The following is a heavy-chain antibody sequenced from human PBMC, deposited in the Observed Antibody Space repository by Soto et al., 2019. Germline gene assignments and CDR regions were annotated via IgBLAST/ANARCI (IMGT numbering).Heavy chain of an antibody. CDR1: GGSITNYY. Sequence: SETLSLTCTVSGGSITNYYWSWIRQPPGKGLEWIGYIFYSGSTNYNPSLKSRVTISVDTSKNQFSLKLNSVTAADTAVYYCARHFSVDYFDYWGQGALVTVSS. CDR3: ARHFSVDYFDY. V-gene: IGHV4-59*13. CDR2: IFYSGST. J-gene: IGHJ4*02.